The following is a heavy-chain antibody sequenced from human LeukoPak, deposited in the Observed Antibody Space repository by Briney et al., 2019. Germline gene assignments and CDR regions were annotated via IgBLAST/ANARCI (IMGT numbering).Heavy chain of an antibody. J-gene: IGHJ4*02. CDR3: ASRKLGNDY. CDR1: GGSISSYY. V-gene: IGHV4-59*01. D-gene: IGHD7-27*01. Sequence: PSETLSLTCTVSGGSISSYYWSWIRQPPGQGLEWIGYIFYSGSTNYNPSLKSRVTISADTSKNQFSLNLSSVTAADTAVYYCASRKLGNDYWGQGTLVTVSS. CDR2: IFYSGST.